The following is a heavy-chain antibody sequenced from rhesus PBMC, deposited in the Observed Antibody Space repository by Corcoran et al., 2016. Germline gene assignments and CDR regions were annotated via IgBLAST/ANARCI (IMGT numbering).Heavy chain of an antibody. J-gene: IGHJ4*01. D-gene: IGHD6-25*01. V-gene: IGHV4-165*01. CDR2: ISGSTGST. Sequence: QVQLQESGPGLVKPSETLSLTCAVSGGSFSGYYWGWIRQPPGKGLEWIGYISGSTGSTTYNPSLKSRVTISTDTSKNQFSLKLSSVTAADTAVYYCARSAWYSGSWNKFDYWGQGVLVTVSS. CDR3: ARSAWYSGSWNKFDY. CDR1: GGSFSGYY.